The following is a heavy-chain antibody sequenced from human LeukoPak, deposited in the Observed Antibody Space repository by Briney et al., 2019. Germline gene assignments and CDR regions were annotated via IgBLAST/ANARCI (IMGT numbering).Heavy chain of an antibody. CDR1: GFPLSGYS. J-gene: IGHJ4*02. CDR3: ARVGYCSSSTCRNFFDY. Sequence: KSGGSLRLSCAASGFPLSGYSMNWVRQAPGKGLEWVSSISSTTNYVYYADSVKGRFTISRDNAKNSLHLQMNSLRAEDTAVYYCARVGYCSSSTCRNFFDYWGQGTLVTVSS. CDR2: ISSTTNYV. D-gene: IGHD2-2*01. V-gene: IGHV3-21*01.